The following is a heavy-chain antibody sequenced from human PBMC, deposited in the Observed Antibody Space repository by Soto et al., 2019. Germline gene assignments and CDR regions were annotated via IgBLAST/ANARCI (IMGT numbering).Heavy chain of an antibody. CDR2: IYHSGST. Sequence: QVQLQESGPGLVKPSGTLSLTCAVSGGSISSSNWWSWVRQPPGKGLEWIGEIYHSGSTNYNPSLKRRVTISVDKSKNQFSLKLSSVTAADTAAYYCARVSGSYYYGMDVWGQGTTVTVSS. V-gene: IGHV4-4*02. J-gene: IGHJ6*02. CDR3: ARVSGSYYYGMDV. D-gene: IGHD3-10*01. CDR1: GGSISSSNW.